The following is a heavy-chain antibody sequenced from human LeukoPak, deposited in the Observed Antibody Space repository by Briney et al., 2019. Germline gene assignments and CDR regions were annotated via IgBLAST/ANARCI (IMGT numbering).Heavy chain of an antibody. CDR2: ISGSGGRT. Sequence: GGSLRLXCAASGFTLSSYAMSWVRQAPGKGVEGVSAISGSGGRTYYADSGKGRFTISRDNSNTTLYLQMNSLRAEDTAVYYCAKEDLRYFDCFDYWGQGTLVTVSS. J-gene: IGHJ4*02. CDR1: GFTLSSYA. V-gene: IGHV3-23*01. CDR3: AKEDLRYFDCFDY. D-gene: IGHD3-9*01.